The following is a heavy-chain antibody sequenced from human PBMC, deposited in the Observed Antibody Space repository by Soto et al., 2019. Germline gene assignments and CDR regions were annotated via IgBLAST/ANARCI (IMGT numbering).Heavy chain of an antibody. Sequence: SETLSLICTVSGGSINSISYYWGWIRQSPGKGLEWIASIYYSGSTFYNPSLRSRVTISVDTSKNQFSLKLSSVTAADTAVYYCVSPALLTNNGFDYWGQGTLVTVSS. D-gene: IGHD2-8*01. J-gene: IGHJ4*02. CDR1: GGSINSISYY. CDR2: IYYSGST. CDR3: VSPALLTNNGFDY. V-gene: IGHV4-39*01.